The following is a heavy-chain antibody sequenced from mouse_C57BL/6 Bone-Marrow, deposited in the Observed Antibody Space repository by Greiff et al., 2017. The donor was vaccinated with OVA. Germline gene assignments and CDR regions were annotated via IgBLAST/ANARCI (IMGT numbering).Heavy chain of an antibody. J-gene: IGHJ4*01. CDR1: GYTFTSYG. V-gene: IGHV1-81*01. CDR2: IYPRSGNT. D-gene: IGHD2-4*01. CDR3: GYDYPGAMGY. Sequence: QVQLKQSGAELARPGASVKLSCKASGYTFTSYGISWVKQRTGQGLEWIGEIYPRSGNTYYNEKFKGKATLTADKSSSKAYMELRSLTSEDAAVYFCGYDYPGAMGYWGRGTSVTVSS.